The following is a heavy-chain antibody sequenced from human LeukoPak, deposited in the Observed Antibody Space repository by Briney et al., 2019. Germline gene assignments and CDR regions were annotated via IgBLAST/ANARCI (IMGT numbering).Heavy chain of an antibody. D-gene: IGHD4-23*01. J-gene: IGHJ3*02. Sequence: SETLSLTCTVSGGSISSYYWSWIRQPPGKGLEWIGYIYYSGSTNYNPSLKSRVTISVDTSKNQFSLKLSSVTAADTAVYYCARRPLTTVVTHSEDAFDIWGQGTMVTVSS. CDR1: GGSISSYY. CDR2: IYYSGST. CDR3: ARRPLTTVVTHSEDAFDI. V-gene: IGHV4-59*01.